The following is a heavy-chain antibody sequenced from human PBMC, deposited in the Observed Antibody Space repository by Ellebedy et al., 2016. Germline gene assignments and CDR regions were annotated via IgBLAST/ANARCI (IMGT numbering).Heavy chain of an antibody. Sequence: ASVKVSXKASGYTFTSSRIAWVRQAPGQGLEWMGWISAYNGNTNYAQKLQGRVTMTTDTSTSTAYMELRSLRSDDTAVYYCARGVNYYYYGMDVWGQGTTVTVSS. CDR3: ARGVNYYYYGMDV. J-gene: IGHJ6*02. CDR1: GYTFTSSR. V-gene: IGHV1-18*01. CDR2: ISAYNGNT. D-gene: IGHD3-10*01.